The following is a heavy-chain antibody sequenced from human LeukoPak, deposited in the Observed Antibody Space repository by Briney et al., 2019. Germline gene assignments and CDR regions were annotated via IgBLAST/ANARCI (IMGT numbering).Heavy chain of an antibody. CDR2: IYSGGRT. V-gene: IGHV3-53*01. CDR1: GFSVSNNY. D-gene: IGHD1-26*01. Sequence: GGSLRLSCAVFGFSVSNNYMSWVRQAPGKGLEWGSVIYSGGRTYHADSVKGRFTISRENSKNTLYLQMNSLSAEVAAVYSCTMGATGEYFQYWGQGTLVTVSS. CDR3: TMGATGEYFQY. J-gene: IGHJ1*01.